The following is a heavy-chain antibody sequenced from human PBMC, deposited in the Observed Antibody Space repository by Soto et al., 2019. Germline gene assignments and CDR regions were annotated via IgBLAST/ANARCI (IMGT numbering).Heavy chain of an antibody. V-gene: IGHV3-48*01. CDR1: GFTFSSYS. CDR3: ARDSSGWYGDFDY. D-gene: IGHD6-19*01. J-gene: IGHJ4*02. Sequence: PGGPLRLSCAASGFTFSSYSMNLVRQAPGKGLEWVSYISSSSSTIYYADSVKGRFTISRDDAKNSLYLQMNSLRAEDTAVYYCARDSSGWYGDFDYWGQGTLVTVSS. CDR2: ISSSSSTI.